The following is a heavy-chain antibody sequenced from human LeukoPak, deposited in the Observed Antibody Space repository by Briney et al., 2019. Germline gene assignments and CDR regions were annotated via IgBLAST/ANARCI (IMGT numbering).Heavy chain of an antibody. D-gene: IGHD2-15*01. Sequence: RPGGSLRLSCAASGFTFSSYAMSWVRQAPGKGLEWVSAISGSGGSTYYADSVKGRFTISRDNSKNTLYLQMNSLRAEDTAVYYCATEFSKYCSGGSCYSNDYWGQGTLVTVSS. CDR2: ISGSGGST. J-gene: IGHJ4*02. CDR1: GFTFSSYA. CDR3: ATEFSKYCSGGSCYSNDY. V-gene: IGHV3-23*01.